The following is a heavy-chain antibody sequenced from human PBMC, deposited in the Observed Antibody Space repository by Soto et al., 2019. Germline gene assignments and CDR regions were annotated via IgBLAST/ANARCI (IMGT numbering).Heavy chain of an antibody. J-gene: IGHJ4*02. CDR2: IKQDGSEK. CDR1: GFTFSSYW. Sequence: GGSLRLSCAASGFTFSSYWMDWVRQAPGKGLEWVANIKQDGSEKYYVDSVKGRFTISRDNSKNTLYLQMNSLRAEDTAVYYCVKGGYHYFDYWGQGTLVTAPQ. CDR3: VKGGYHYFDY. V-gene: IGHV3-7*01. D-gene: IGHD5-12*01.